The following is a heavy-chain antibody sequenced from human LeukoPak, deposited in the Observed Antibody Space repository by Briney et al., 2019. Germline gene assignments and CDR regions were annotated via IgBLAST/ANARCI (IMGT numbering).Heavy chain of an antibody. V-gene: IGHV4-39*07. CDR2: IYYSGST. J-gene: IGHJ3*02. CDR1: GGSISSSSYY. D-gene: IGHD6-19*01. Sequence: PSETLSLTCTVSGGSISSSSYYWGWIRQPPGKGLEWIGSIYYSGSTYYNPSLKSRVTISVDTSKNQFSLKLSSVTAADTAVYYCARDCSSGSAYAFDIWGQGTMVTVSS. CDR3: ARDCSSGSAYAFDI.